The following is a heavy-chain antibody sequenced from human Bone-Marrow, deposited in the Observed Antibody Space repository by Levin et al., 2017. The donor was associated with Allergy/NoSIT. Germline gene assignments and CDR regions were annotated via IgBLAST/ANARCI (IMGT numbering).Heavy chain of an antibody. V-gene: IGHV3-53*01. CDR2: KDISGTT. Sequence: PGGSLRLSCVVSGLSVTSSSMSWVRHTPGKGLEWVSSKDISGTTYYADSVRGRFTIARDPSKNMLFLQLNNLRPEDTAVYYCTKSPAARPSYFDLWGRGTLVTVSS. CDR3: TKSPAARPSYFDL. CDR1: GLSVTSSS. D-gene: IGHD6-6*01. J-gene: IGHJ2*01.